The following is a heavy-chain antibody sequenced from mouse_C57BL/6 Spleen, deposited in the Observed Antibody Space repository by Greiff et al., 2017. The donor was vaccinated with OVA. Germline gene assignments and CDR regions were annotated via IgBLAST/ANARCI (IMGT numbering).Heavy chain of an antibody. V-gene: IGHV1-19*01. Sequence: VQLKQSGPVLVKPGASVKMSCKASGYTFTDYYMNWVKQSHGKSLEWIGVINPYNGGTSYNQKFKGKATLTVDKSSSTAYMELNSLTSEDSAVYYCARLGDYDEGRYFDVWGTGTTVTVSS. J-gene: IGHJ1*03. CDR3: ARLGDYDEGRYFDV. D-gene: IGHD2-4*01. CDR2: INPYNGGT. CDR1: GYTFTDYY.